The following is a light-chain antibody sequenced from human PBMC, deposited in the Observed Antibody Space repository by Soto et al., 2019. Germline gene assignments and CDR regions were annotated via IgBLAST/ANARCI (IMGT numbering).Light chain of an antibody. CDR2: DAS. Sequence: DIQMTQSPSTLSASVGDRVTITCRASQSISTWLAWYQQKPGKAPKVLIYDASTLESGVPSRFTGSGSGTEFTLTISSLLPDDFGTYYCQQYKTYSRTFGQGTKVDI. CDR1: QSISTW. V-gene: IGKV1-5*01. J-gene: IGKJ1*01. CDR3: QQYKTYSRT.